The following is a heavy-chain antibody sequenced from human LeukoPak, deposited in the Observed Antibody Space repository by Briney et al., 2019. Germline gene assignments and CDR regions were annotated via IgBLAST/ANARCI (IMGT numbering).Heavy chain of an antibody. J-gene: IGHJ6*02. Sequence: GASVKVSCKASGGTFSSYAISWVRQAPGQGLEWMGRIIPFLGIANYAQKFQGRVTITADKSTSTAYMELSSLRSDDTAVYYCARPVPNPMSPSSYYYYYGMDVWGQGTTVTVSS. V-gene: IGHV1-69*04. CDR2: IIPFLGIA. D-gene: IGHD2/OR15-2a*01. CDR1: GGTFSSYA. CDR3: ARPVPNPMSPSSYYYYYGMDV.